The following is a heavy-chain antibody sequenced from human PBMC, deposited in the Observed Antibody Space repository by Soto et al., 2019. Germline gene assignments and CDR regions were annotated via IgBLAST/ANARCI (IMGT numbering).Heavy chain of an antibody. V-gene: IGHV4-59*01. Sequence: PSETLSLTCTVSGGSLSSYDWSWIRQRPGKGLEWIGDIYYSGGTNYNPSLKSRVTISVDTAKNQFSLKLSSVTAADTAVYYCARGIYSSFSNWFDPWGQGTLVTVS. J-gene: IGHJ5*02. CDR2: IYYSGGT. D-gene: IGHD6-6*01. CDR1: GGSLSSYD. CDR3: ARGIYSSFSNWFDP.